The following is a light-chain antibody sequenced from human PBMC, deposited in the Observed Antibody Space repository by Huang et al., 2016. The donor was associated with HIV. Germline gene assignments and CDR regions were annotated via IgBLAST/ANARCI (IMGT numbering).Light chain of an antibody. V-gene: IGKV2-28*01. CDR3: MQALQSPIT. J-gene: IGKJ5*01. CDR1: QSRFHSDGFHC. CDR2: LGS. Sequence: DIVMTQSPLSQPVTPGEPASISCKSSQSRFHSDGFHCLPWYLQKPGQSPHRLIYLGSNRASGVPDRFSGGVSGTDFTLNISRVEAEDVGIYYCMQALQSPITFGQGTRLEI.